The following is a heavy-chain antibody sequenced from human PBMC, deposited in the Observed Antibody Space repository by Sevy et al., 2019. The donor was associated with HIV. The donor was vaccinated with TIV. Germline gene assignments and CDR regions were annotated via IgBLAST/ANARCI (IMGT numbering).Heavy chain of an antibody. V-gene: IGHV3-7*03. D-gene: IGHD7-27*01. J-gene: IGHJ4*02. Sequence: GGSLRLSCAASGFTFNNYWMTWVRQAPGKGLEWVANIKQDGSEKYYMESVKGRFNISRDNTKNSLYLQLNSLRAEDTAVYYCARSWDYWGQMGYWGQGTLVTVSS. CDR3: ARSWDYWGQMGY. CDR1: GFTFNNYW. CDR2: IKQDGSEK.